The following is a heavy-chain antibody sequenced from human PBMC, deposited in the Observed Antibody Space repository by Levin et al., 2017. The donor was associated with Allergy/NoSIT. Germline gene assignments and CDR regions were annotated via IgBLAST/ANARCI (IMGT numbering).Heavy chain of an antibody. CDR1: GLTFSLYG. J-gene: IGHJ2*01. CDR2: IFYDGSKQ. D-gene: IGHD4-17*01. V-gene: IGHV3-30*12. Sequence: PGGSLRLSCAASGLTFSLYGMHWFRQAPGKGLEWVAVIFYDGSKQYYADSVKGRFTISRDNSKNMLFLQMNSLGAEDTAVYYCSRDIRSTYFDLWGRGTLVTVSS. CDR3: SRDIRSTYFDL.